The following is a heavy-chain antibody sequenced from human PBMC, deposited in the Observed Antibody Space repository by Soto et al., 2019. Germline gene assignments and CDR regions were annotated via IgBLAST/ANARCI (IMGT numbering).Heavy chain of an antibody. D-gene: IGHD3-10*01. CDR3: AKTIGSGSYMPF. CDR1: GDSISDSNW. J-gene: IGHJ4*02. V-gene: IGHV4-4*02. CDR2: VYHSGRA. Sequence: QVQLQESGPGLVKPSGTLSLTCTVSGDSISDSNWWTWVRQPPGKGLEWIGEVYHSGRAYYNPSLRSRVTMSADTLKNHFNLRLSSVTAADTAVYYCAKTIGSGSYMPFWGQGTLVAVSP.